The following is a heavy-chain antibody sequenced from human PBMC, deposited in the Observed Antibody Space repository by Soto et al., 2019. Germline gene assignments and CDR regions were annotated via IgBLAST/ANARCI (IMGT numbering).Heavy chain of an antibody. CDR1: GDSISSSNYY. CDR3: ASERHTLGYCSGSSCYSESSLYFDY. V-gene: IGHV4-39*07. J-gene: IGHJ4*02. Sequence: ETLSLTCTVSGDSISSSNYYWGWIRQPPGKGLEWIGSFYYSGSTYYNPSLKSRVTISVDTSKNQFSLKLSSVTAADTAVYYCASERHTLGYCSGSSCYSESSLYFDYWGQGTLVTVSS. CDR2: FYYSGST. D-gene: IGHD2-15*01.